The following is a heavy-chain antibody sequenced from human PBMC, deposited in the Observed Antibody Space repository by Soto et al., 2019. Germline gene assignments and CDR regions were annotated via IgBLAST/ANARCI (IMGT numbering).Heavy chain of an antibody. V-gene: IGHV3-33*01. CDR1: GFMFSNHG. J-gene: IGHJ4*02. D-gene: IGHD1-1*01. CDR3: VRGDNWNDEASDY. Sequence: QVQLVESGGGVVQPGRSLRLSCAASGFMFSNHGMHWVRQAPGKGLEWVAVIWSDGNNRYYADSVKGRFTISRDNSKNTVYLQMSSLRVEDTAVYYCVRGDNWNDEASDYWGQGTLVTDS. CDR2: IWSDGNNR.